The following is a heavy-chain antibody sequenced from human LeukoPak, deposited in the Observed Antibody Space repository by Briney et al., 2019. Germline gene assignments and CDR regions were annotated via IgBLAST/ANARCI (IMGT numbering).Heavy chain of an antibody. D-gene: IGHD3-16*02. J-gene: IGHJ5*02. CDR3: AREPYAYYDYVWGSYRAYNWFDP. V-gene: IGHV3-30-3*01. Sequence: PGGSLRLSCAASGFTFSSYAMHWVRQAPGKGLEWVAVISYDGSNKYYADSVKGRFTISRDNSKNTLYLQMNSLRAEDTAVYYCAREPYAYYDYVWGSYRAYNWFDPWGQGTLVTVSS. CDR1: GFTFSSYA. CDR2: ISYDGSNK.